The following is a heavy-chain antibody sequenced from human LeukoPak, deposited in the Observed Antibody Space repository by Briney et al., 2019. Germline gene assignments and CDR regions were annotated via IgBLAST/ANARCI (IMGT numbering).Heavy chain of an antibody. V-gene: IGHV3-23*01. Sequence: PGGSLRLSCAASGFTFSSYAMSWVRQAPGKGLEWVSSISGSGSVTYYADSVKGRFTISRDKSKNTLYLQMNSLRAEDAAVYYCAEGDDYGDYYVSPWGQGTLVTVSS. CDR3: AEGDDYGDYYVSP. CDR2: ISGSGSVT. D-gene: IGHD4-17*01. CDR1: GFTFSSYA. J-gene: IGHJ5*02.